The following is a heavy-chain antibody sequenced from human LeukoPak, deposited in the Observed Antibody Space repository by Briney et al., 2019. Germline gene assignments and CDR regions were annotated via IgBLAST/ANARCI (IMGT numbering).Heavy chain of an antibody. D-gene: IGHD2-2*01. J-gene: IGHJ6*02. CDR1: GFIVSENY. V-gene: IGHV3-23*01. CDR2: ISGSGGST. Sequence: GGSLRLSCAASGFIVSENYISWVRQAPGKGLEWVSAISGSGGSTYYADSVKGRFTISRDNSKNTLYLQMNSLRAEDTAVYYCAKWYCSSTSCYASGYYYYGMDVWGQGTTVTVSS. CDR3: AKWYCSSTSCYASGYYYYGMDV.